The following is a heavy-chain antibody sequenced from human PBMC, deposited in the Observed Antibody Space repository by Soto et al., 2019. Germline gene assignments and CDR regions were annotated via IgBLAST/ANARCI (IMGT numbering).Heavy chain of an antibody. CDR2: VSHDGRNT. CDR3: AKGGRQWLVTSDFNY. J-gene: IGHJ4*02. D-gene: IGHD6-19*01. Sequence: VQLVESGGGVVQPGRSLRLSCAASGFTFSDYAMHWVRQAPGRGREWVAVVSHDGRNTHYADSVKGRFTIPRDSSKNTVSLEMTILRAEDTAVYYCAKGGRQWLVTSDFNYWGQGALVTVSS. V-gene: IGHV3-30*18. CDR1: GFTFSDYA.